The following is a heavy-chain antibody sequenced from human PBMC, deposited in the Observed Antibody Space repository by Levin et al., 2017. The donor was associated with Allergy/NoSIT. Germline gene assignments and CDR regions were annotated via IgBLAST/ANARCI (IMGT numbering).Heavy chain of an antibody. J-gene: IGHJ3*01. CDR3: AIQAAGPDAFDV. CDR1: GDIFSNYW. V-gene: IGHV5-51*01. D-gene: IGHD6-13*01. Sequence: GESLKISCQGSGDIFSNYWVAWVRQMPGKGLEWMGIIYPGDSDTRYSPSFQGQVTISVDKSISTAYLQWNSLKASDTAMYYCAIQAAGPDAFDVWGQGTMVTVSS. CDR2: IYPGDSDT.